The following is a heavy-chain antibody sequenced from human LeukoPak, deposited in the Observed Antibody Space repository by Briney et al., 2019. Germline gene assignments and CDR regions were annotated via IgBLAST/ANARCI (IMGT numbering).Heavy chain of an antibody. CDR2: ISGGGAT. V-gene: IGHV3-23*01. CDR1: GFTFSIYA. CDR3: AKRDCSSTSCYAPFDY. J-gene: IGHJ4*02. D-gene: IGHD2-2*01. Sequence: PGGSLRLSCAASGFTFSIYAMTWVRQAPGKGLEWVSAISGGGATYYADSVKGRFTISRDNSKNTLYLQMNSLRAEDTAVYYCAKRDCSSTSCYAPFDYWGQGTLVTVSS.